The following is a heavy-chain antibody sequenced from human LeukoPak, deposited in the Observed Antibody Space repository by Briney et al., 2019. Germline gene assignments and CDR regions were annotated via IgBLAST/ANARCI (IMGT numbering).Heavy chain of an antibody. V-gene: IGHV3-23*01. CDR2: IRASVSGT. D-gene: IGHD1-14*01. CDR1: GFTFSSYG. Sequence: GGSLRLSCAASGFTFSSYGLSWVRQAPGKGLEWVAAIRASVSGTYYADSVQGRFIISRDNSKNTLYLQMDRLRADDTAVYYCAKDPNNNGRGFDYWGQGTLVTVSS. J-gene: IGHJ4*02. CDR3: AKDPNNNGRGFDY.